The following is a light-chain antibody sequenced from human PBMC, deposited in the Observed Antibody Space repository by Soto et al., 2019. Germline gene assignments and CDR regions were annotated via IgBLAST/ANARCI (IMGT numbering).Light chain of an antibody. CDR2: GNS. Sequence: QSVLTQPPSVSGAPGQRVTISCTGSSSNIGAGYDVPWYQQLPGTAPKLLIYGNSNRPSGVPDRFSGSKSGTSASLAITGLQAEDEADYYCHSYDSSLSGYVVFGGGTKLTVL. V-gene: IGLV1-40*01. CDR3: HSYDSSLSGYVV. J-gene: IGLJ2*01. CDR1: SSNIGAGYD.